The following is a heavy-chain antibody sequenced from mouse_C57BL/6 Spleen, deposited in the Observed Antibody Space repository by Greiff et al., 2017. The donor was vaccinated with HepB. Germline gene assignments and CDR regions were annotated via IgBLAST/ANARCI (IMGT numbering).Heavy chain of an antibody. V-gene: IGHV1-50*01. Sequence: VQLQQSGAELVKPGASVKLSCKASGYTFTSYWMQWVKQRPGQGLEWIGEIDPSDSYTNYNQKFKGKATLTVDTSSSTAYMQLSSLTSEDSAVYYCATLNYYGSSPYFDYWGQGTTLTVSS. CDR2: IDPSDSYT. J-gene: IGHJ2*01. CDR1: GYTFTSYW. CDR3: ATLNYYGSSPYFDY. D-gene: IGHD1-1*01.